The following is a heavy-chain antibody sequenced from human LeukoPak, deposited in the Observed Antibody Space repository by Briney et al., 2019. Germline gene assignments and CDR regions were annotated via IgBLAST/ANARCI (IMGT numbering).Heavy chain of an antibody. Sequence: GGSLRLSCAASGFTFSSYSMNWVRQAPGKGLEWVSSISSSSSYIYYADSVKGRFTISRDNAKNSLYLQMNSLRAEDTAVYYCARDLRAGYCSSTSCYVQYNWFDPWGQGTLVTVSS. D-gene: IGHD2-2*01. V-gene: IGHV3-21*04. CDR1: GFTFSSYS. CDR3: ARDLRAGYCSSTSCYVQYNWFDP. CDR2: ISSSSSYI. J-gene: IGHJ5*02.